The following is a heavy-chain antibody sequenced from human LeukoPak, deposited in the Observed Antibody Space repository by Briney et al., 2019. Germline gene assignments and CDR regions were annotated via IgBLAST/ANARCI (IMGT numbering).Heavy chain of an antibody. CDR3: ARDETTRHGY. J-gene: IGHJ4*02. D-gene: IGHD1-1*01. Sequence: GGSLRLSCAASGFTVSSNYMSWVRQAPGKGLEWVSVIYSGGSTYYADSVKGRFTISRDNSKNTLYLQMNGLRAEDTAVYYCARDETTRHGYWGQGTLVTVSS. CDR1: GFTVSSNY. CDR2: IYSGGST. V-gene: IGHV3-66*01.